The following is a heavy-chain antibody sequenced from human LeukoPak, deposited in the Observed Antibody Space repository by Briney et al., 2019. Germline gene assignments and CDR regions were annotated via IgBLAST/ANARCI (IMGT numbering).Heavy chain of an antibody. J-gene: IGHJ4*02. CDR1: GFTFSSYI. V-gene: IGHV3-21*01. Sequence: GGSLRLSCAASGFTFSSYIMNWVRQAPGKGLEWVSSISSSSSYIYYADSVKGRFTISRDNAKNSLYLQMNSLRAEDTAVYYCARGIAAAGTHHSDYWGQGTLVTVSS. CDR3: ARGIAAAGTHHSDY. D-gene: IGHD6-13*01. CDR2: ISSSSSYI.